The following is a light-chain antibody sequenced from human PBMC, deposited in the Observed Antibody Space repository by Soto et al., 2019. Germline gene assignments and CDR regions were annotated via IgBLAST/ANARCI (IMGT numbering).Light chain of an antibody. CDR2: QDN. J-gene: IGLJ2*01. V-gene: IGLV3-1*01. Sequence: SYELTQPPSVSVSPGQTASITCSGDKLGYKYACWYQQKPGQSPVLVIYQDNKRPSGIPERFSGSNSGNTATLTISGTQAVDEADYYCQAWDSSTVVFGGGTKVTVL. CDR1: KLGYKY. CDR3: QAWDSSTVV.